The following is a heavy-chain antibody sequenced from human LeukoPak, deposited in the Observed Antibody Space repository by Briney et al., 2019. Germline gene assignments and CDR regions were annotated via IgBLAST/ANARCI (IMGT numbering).Heavy chain of an antibody. CDR2: IYYSGST. CDR1: GGPISSYY. D-gene: IGHD3-9*01. V-gene: IGHV4-59*01. J-gene: IGHJ3*02. CDR3: ARGEKYYDILTGYSENDAFDI. Sequence: SETLSLTCTVSGGPISSYYWSWIREPPGKGLEWIGYIYYSGSTNYNPSLKSRVTISVDTSKNQFSLKLSSVTAADTAVYYCARGEKYYDILTGYSENDAFDIWGQGTMVSVSS.